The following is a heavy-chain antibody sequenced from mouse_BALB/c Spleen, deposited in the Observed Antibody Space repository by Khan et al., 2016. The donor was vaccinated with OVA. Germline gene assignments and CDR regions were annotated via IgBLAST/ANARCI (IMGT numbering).Heavy chain of an antibody. J-gene: IGHJ2*01. CDR1: GYTFTTYW. Sequence: QVQLQQSGAELAKPSPSVNMSCTASGYTFTTYWMHWVKQRPGQGLEWIGYIIPNSGYTDYNERFKDKATLSADKSSSTAYMQLSSLTSEDSAVYYCTRDRIDYWGQGTTLTVSS. V-gene: IGHV1-7*01. CDR3: TRDRIDY. CDR2: IIPNSGYT.